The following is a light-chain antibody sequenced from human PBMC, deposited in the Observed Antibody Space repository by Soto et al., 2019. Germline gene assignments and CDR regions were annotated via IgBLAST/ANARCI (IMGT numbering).Light chain of an antibody. CDR1: SSDVGGYSY. CDR3: SSYTSSSTLVV. J-gene: IGLJ2*01. CDR2: EVS. Sequence: QSVLTQPASVSGSPGQSITISCTGTSSDVGGYSYVSWYQQHPGKAPKLIIYEVSNRPSGVSNRFSGSKSGNTATLTISGLQAEDEADYHCSSYTSSSTLVVFGGGTKVTVL. V-gene: IGLV2-14*01.